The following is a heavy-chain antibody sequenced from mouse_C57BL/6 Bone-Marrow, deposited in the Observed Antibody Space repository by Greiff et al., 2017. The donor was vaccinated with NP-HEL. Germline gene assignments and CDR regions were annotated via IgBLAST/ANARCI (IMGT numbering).Heavy chain of an antibody. D-gene: IGHD1-1*01. CDR3: ACITLGYFDV. J-gene: IGHJ1*03. CDR2: INPNNGGT. V-gene: IGHV1-26*01. CDR1: GYTFTDYY. Sequence: VQLQQSGPELVKPGASVKISCKASGYTFTDYYMNWVKQSHGKSLEWIGDINPNNGGTSYNQKFKGKATLTVDKSSSTAYMELRSLTSEDSAVYYCACITLGYFDVWGTGTTVTVSS.